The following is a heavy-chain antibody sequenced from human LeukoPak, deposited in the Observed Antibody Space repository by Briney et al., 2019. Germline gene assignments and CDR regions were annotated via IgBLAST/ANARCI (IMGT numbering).Heavy chain of an antibody. Sequence: SETLSLTCTVSGGSFSSSTYYWGWVRQPPGKGLEWIGSIHYSGSTYYTPSLKSRVTISVDTSKNQFSLKLSSVTAADTAVYYCAKGEYSRTSYYHYYMDVWGKGTTVTVSS. CDR2: IHYSGST. CDR1: GGSFSSSTYY. J-gene: IGHJ6*03. D-gene: IGHD6-6*01. CDR3: AKGEYSRTSYYHYYMDV. V-gene: IGHV4-39*01.